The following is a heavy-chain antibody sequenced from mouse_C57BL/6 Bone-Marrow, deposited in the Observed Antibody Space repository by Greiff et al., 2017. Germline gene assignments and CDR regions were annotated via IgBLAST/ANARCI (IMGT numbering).Heavy chain of an antibody. D-gene: IGHD2-10*02. CDR1: GFTFSSYG. Sequence: DVMLVESGGDLVKPGGSLKLSCAASGFTFSSYGMSWVRQTPDQRLEWVATISSGGSYTYYPDSVKGRFTISRDNAKNTLYLQMSSLKSEDTALYYCARRGVWLGFAYWGQGTLVTVSA. J-gene: IGHJ3*01. CDR3: ARRGVWLGFAY. V-gene: IGHV5-6*02. CDR2: ISSGGSYT.